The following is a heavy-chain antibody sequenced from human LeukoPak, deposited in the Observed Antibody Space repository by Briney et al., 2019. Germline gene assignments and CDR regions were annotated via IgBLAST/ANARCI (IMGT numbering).Heavy chain of an antibody. Sequence: SETLSLTCTVSGGSISSSSYYWGWIRQPPGKGLEWIGSIYYSGSTYYNPSLKSRVTISVDTSKNQFSLKLSSVTAADTAVYYCASKKLLGRGGLGYGGREPLATVP. CDR2: IYYSGST. V-gene: IGHV4-39*07. CDR1: GGSISSSSYY. J-gene: IGHJ4*02. D-gene: IGHD3-10*01. CDR3: ASKKLLGRGGLGY.